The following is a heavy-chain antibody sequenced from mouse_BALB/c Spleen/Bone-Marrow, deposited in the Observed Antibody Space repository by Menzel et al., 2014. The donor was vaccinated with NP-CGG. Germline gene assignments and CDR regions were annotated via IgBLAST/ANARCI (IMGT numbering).Heavy chain of an antibody. CDR1: GFTFSSYY. CDR3: ASLYDGYSVFVY. D-gene: IGHD2-3*01. Sequence: EVQGVESGGGLVKLGGSLKLSCAASGFTFSSYYMSWVRQTPEKRLELVAAINTNGGSTYHPDTVKGRFTISRDNAKNTLYLQMSSLKSEDTALYYCASLYDGYSVFVYWGQGTLVTVSA. V-gene: IGHV5-6-2*01. CDR2: INTNGGST. J-gene: IGHJ3*01.